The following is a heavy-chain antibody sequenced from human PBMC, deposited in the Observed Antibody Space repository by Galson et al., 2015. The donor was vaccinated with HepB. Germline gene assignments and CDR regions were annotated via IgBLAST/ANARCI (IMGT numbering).Heavy chain of an antibody. D-gene: IGHD1-26*01. J-gene: IGHJ3*02. CDR1: GFTLSTYP. V-gene: IGHV3-23*01. CDR2: ISTTTATT. CDR3: ARRDLVGATRSWGTFDI. Sequence: LRLSCAASGFTLSTYPMNWVRQAPGKGLEWVSTISTTTATTYHADSVQGRFTISRDQSRNTLYLQMNGLRAEDTAVYYCARRDLVGATRSWGTFDIWGQGTMVTVSS.